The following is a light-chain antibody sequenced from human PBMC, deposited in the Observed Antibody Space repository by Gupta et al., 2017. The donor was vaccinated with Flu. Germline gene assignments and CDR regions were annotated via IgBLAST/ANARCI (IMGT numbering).Light chain of an antibody. V-gene: IGKV3-11*01. J-gene: IGKJ1*01. Sequence: ETVFTQPPATLSFSPGERATLSCRASQSVSNYLAWYQQKPGQAPRLLIYDASNRATGIPARFSGRGSGTDFTLTISSLEPEDFAVYYCQQRSNWWTFGQGTKVEIK. CDR3: QQRSNWWT. CDR1: QSVSNY. CDR2: DAS.